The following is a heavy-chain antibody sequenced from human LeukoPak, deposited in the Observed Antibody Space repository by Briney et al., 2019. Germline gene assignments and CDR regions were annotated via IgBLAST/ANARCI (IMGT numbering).Heavy chain of an antibody. Sequence: SETLSLTCTVSGGSISSYYWSWIRQPPGKGLEWIGTISYSGTTYYSPSLKSRVTISLDTSKNQFSLKLSSVTAADTAIYYCARDFSSSSTVYYYYYMDVWGKGTTVTVSS. D-gene: IGHD6-6*01. V-gene: IGHV4-59*12. CDR2: ISYSGTT. CDR1: GGSISSYY. J-gene: IGHJ6*03. CDR3: ARDFSSSSTVYYYYYMDV.